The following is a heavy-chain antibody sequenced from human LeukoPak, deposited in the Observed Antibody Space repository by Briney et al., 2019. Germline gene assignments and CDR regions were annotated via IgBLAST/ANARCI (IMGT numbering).Heavy chain of an antibody. CDR1: GYTLTELS. D-gene: IGHD6-19*01. CDR2: FDPEDGET. CDR3: ATNGFPGYSSNHYYYYGMDV. Sequence: AASVKVSCKVSGYTLTELSMHWVRQAPGKGLEWMGGFDPEDGETIYAQKFQGRVTMTEDTSTDTAYMELSSLRSEDTAVYYCATNGFPGYSSNHYYYYGMDVWGQGTTVTVSS. J-gene: IGHJ6*02. V-gene: IGHV1-24*01.